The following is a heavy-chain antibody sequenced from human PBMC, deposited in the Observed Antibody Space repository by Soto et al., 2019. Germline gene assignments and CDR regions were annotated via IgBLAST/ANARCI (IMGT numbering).Heavy chain of an antibody. CDR3: ARHLYYSNSYNWFDP. J-gene: IGHJ5*02. V-gene: IGHV4-39*01. Sequence: PSETLSLTCTVSGGSISSSSYYWGWIRQPPGKGLEWIGSIYYSGSTYYNPSLKSRVTISVDTSKNQFSLRVSSVTAADTAVYYCARHLYYSNSYNWFDPWGQGTLVTVSS. D-gene: IGHD4-4*01. CDR1: GGSISSSSYY. CDR2: IYYSGST.